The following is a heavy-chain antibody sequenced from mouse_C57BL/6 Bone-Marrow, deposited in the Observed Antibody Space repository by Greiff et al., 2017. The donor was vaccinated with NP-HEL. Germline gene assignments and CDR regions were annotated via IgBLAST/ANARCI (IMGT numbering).Heavy chain of an antibody. J-gene: IGHJ3*01. CDR2: ISDGGSYT. D-gene: IGHD2-1*01. V-gene: IGHV5-4*03. Sequence: EVKLVESGGGLVKPGGSLKLSCAASGFTFSSYAMSWVRQTPEKRLEWVATISDGGSYTYYPDNVKGRFTISRDNAKNNRYLQMSHLKSEDTAMYYCARGGNYAAYWGQGTLGTVSA. CDR3: ARGGNYAAY. CDR1: GFTFSSYA.